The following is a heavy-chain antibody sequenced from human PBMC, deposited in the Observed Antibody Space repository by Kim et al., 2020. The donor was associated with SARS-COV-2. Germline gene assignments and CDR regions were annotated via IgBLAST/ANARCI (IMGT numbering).Heavy chain of an antibody. Sequence: SETLSLTCTVSGYSISSGYYWGWIRQPPGKGLEWIGNIHYSGSTYYNPSLESRVTISVDTSKNQFSLRLSSVTAADTAVYYCARGRLSYGLGSYYYYWGQGTLVTVSS. CDR2: IHYSGST. CDR3: ARGRLSYGLGSYYYY. D-gene: IGHD3-10*01. V-gene: IGHV4-38-2*02. J-gene: IGHJ4*02. CDR1: GYSISSGYY.